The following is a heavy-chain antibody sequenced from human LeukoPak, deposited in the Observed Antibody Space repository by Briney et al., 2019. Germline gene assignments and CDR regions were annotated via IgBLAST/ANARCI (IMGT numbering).Heavy chain of an antibody. CDR2: IYYSGST. J-gene: IGHJ4*02. Sequence: NSSETLSLTCTVPSGSISSSSYFWGWIRQPPGKGLEWIGSIYYSGSTYFNPPLGSRVTISVDTSRNQFSLKLSSVTAADTAVYYCARLAVAGTVIDYWGQGTLVTVSS. CDR1: SGSISSSSYF. D-gene: IGHD6-19*01. CDR3: ARLAVAGTVIDY. V-gene: IGHV4-39*01.